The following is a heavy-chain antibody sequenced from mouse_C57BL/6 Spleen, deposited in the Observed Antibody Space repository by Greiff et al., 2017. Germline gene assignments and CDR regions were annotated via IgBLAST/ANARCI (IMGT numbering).Heavy chain of an antibody. J-gene: IGHJ3*01. D-gene: IGHD1-1*01. CDR2: ISDGGSYT. CDR1: GFTFSSYA. V-gene: IGHV5-4*01. CDR3: AREERYGAWFAY. Sequence: EVKLVESGGGLVKPGGSLKLSCAASGFTFSSYAMSWVRQTPEKRLEWVATISDGGSYTYYPDNVKGRFTISRDNAKNNLYLQMSHLKSEDTAMYYCAREERYGAWFAYWGQGTLVTVSA.